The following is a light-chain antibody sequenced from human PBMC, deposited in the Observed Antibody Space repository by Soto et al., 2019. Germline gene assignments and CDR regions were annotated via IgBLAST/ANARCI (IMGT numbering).Light chain of an antibody. Sequence: EIVITQSPATLSVSPGERATLSFRASQSVSSNLAWYQQKPGQAPRLLIYGASNRATGIPDRFSGSGSGTEFTLTISSLQPDDFATYYCQHYNSYSEAFGQGTKVDIK. V-gene: IGKV3D-15*01. J-gene: IGKJ1*01. CDR1: QSVSSN. CDR3: QHYNSYSEA. CDR2: GAS.